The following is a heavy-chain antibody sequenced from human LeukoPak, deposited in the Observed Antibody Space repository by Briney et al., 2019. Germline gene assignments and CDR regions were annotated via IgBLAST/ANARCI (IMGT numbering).Heavy chain of an antibody. J-gene: IGHJ5*02. V-gene: IGHV3-74*03. CDR3: ARGSTTVTTKDWFDP. CDR1: GFTFSSYW. CDR2: INTYGTST. D-gene: IGHD4-17*01. Sequence: GGSLRLSCAASGFTFSSYWMHWVRQVPGKGLVWVARINTYGTSTTYGDSVEGRFTISRDNDKNTLDLEMNSLRDDDTAVYYCARGSTTVTTKDWFDPWGQGTQVTVSS.